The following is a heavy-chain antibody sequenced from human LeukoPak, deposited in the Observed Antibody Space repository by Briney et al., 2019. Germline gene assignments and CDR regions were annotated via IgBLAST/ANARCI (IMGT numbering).Heavy chain of an antibody. J-gene: IGHJ6*03. D-gene: IGHD1-1*01. Sequence: SETLSLTCTVSGDSISSGDYYWSWIRQPAGKGLEWIGRIYTSGSTNYNPSLKSRVTISVDTSKNQFSLKLSSVTAADTAVYYCAREGYNWRVYYYYYMDVWGKGTTVTISS. CDR3: AREGYNWRVYYYYYMDV. V-gene: IGHV4-61*02. CDR2: IYTSGST. CDR1: GDSISSGDYY.